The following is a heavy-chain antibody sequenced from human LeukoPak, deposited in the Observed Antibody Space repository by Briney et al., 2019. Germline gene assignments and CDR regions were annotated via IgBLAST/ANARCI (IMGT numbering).Heavy chain of an antibody. J-gene: IGHJ5*02. CDR2: ISAYNGNT. D-gene: IGHD3-10*01. CDR1: GYTFTSYG. V-gene: IGHV1-18*01. Sequence: VASVKVSCKASGYTFTSYGISWVRQAPGQGLEWMGWISAYNGNTNYAQKLQGRVTMTTDTSTSTAYMELRSLRSDDTAVYYCARDHPLLWFGELEKTWFDPWVLGPLVNVFS. CDR3: ARDHPLLWFGELEKTWFDP.